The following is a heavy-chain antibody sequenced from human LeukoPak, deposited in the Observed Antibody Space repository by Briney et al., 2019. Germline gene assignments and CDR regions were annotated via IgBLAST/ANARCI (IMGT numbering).Heavy chain of an antibody. Sequence: PSETLSLTCTVSGGSISSGSYYWSWIRQPAGKGLEWIGRIYTSGSTNYNPSLKSRVTISVDTSKNQFSLKLSSVTAADTAVYYCARGWGDDWFDPWGQGTLVTVSS. D-gene: IGHD2-21*02. CDR2: IYTSGST. CDR1: GGSISSGSYY. V-gene: IGHV4-61*02. J-gene: IGHJ5*02. CDR3: ARGWGDDWFDP.